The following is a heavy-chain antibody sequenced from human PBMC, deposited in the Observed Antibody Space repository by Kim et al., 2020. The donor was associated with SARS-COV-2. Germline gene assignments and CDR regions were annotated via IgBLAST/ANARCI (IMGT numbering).Heavy chain of an antibody. D-gene: IGHD3-22*01. CDR2: ISSSGSTI. J-gene: IGHJ6*02. CDR3: ARVLLGSGYTYGMDV. V-gene: IGHV3-48*03. CDR1: GFTFSSYE. Sequence: GGSLRLSCAASGFTFSSYEMNWVRQAPGKGLEWVSYISSSGSTIYYADSVKGRFTISRDNAKNSLYLQMNSLRAEDTAVYYCARVLLGSGYTYGMDVWGQGTTVTVSS.